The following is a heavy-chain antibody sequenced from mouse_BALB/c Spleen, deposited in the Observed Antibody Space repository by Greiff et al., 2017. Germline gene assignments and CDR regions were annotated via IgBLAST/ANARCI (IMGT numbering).Heavy chain of an antibody. Sequence: EVQRVESGGGLVQPGGSRKLSCAASGFTFSSFGMHWVRQAPEKGLEWVAYIGSGSSTIYYADTVKGRFTISRDNPKNTLFLQMTSLRSEDTAMYYCARRGELYYFDYWGQGTTLTVSS. V-gene: IGHV5-17*02. CDR1: GFTFSSFG. CDR2: IGSGSSTI. J-gene: IGHJ2*01. CDR3: ARRGELYYFDY.